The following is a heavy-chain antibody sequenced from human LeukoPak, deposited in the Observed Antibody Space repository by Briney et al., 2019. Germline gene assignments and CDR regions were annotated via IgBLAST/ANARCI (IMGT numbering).Heavy chain of an antibody. Sequence: ASVKVSCKASGYTFTSYDINWVRQATGQGLEWMGWMNPNSGNTGYAQKFQGRVTMTRNTSISTAYMELSSLRSEDTAAYYCARGGVSSPEGYYYYGMDVWGQGTTVTVSS. CDR1: GYTFTSYD. J-gene: IGHJ6*02. CDR2: MNPNSGNT. CDR3: ARGGVSSPEGYYYYGMDV. V-gene: IGHV1-8*01. D-gene: IGHD6-13*01.